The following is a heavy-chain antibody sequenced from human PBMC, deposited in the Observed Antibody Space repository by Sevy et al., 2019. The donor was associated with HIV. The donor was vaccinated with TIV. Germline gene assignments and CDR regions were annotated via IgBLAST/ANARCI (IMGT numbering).Heavy chain of an antibody. CDR3: TRGRRVYADYGVDY. D-gene: IGHD4-17*01. J-gene: IGHJ4*02. CDR2: IRSEVYGGTT. V-gene: IGHV3-49*02. Sequence: WIRQAPGKGLEWVSFIRSEVYGGTTEYAASVKGRFTISRDDSKSIAYLQMSSLKTEDTAVYYCTRGRRVYADYGVDYWGQGTLVTVSS.